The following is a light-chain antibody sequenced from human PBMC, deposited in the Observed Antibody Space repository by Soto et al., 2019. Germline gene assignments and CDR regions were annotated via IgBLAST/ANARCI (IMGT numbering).Light chain of an antibody. J-gene: IGKJ4*01. CDR1: QDVRNR. CDR2: GAS. CDR3: QQANSFPLT. V-gene: IGKV1-6*01. Sequence: AIQVTQSPTSLSASVGDRVTITCRTSQDVRNRLGWYQQKPGKAPKLLIYGASSLQGGVSSRFSGSGFGTDFTLTISSLQPEDFATYYCQQANSFPLTFGGGTKVDIK.